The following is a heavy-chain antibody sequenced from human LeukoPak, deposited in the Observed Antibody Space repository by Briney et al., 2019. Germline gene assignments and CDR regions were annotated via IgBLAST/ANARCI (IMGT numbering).Heavy chain of an antibody. D-gene: IGHD3-22*01. CDR2: ISAYNGNT. V-gene: IGHV1-18*01. J-gene: IGHJ4*02. CDR3: ARCYAPYYYDSSGYYSV. CDR1: GYTFTSYR. Sequence: ASVKVSCKASGYTFTSYRISWVRQAPGQGLEWMGWISAYNGNTNYAQKLQGRVTMTTDTSTSTAYMELRSLRSDDTAVYYCARCYAPYYYDSSGYYSVWGQGTLVTVSS.